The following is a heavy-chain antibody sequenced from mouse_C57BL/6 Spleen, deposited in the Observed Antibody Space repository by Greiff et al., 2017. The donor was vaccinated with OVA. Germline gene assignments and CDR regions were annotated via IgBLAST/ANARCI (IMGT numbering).Heavy chain of an antibody. J-gene: IGHJ4*01. D-gene: IGHD4-1*02. CDR3: DRPTGTGAMDY. CDR2: IDPEAGDT. CDR1: GFNIKDYY. V-gene: IGHV14-2*01. Sequence: VQLQQSGAELVKPGASVTLSCTASGFNIKDYYMHWVKQRTEQGLEWIGRIDPEAGDTKYAPKFQGKATITADTSSNTAYLQLSSLTSEDTAVYDGDRPTGTGAMDYWGQGTSVTVSS.